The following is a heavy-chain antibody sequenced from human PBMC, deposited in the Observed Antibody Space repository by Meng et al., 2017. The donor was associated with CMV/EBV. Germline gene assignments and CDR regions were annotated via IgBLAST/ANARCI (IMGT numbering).Heavy chain of an antibody. CDR3: AKPGTGSIAADAFDI. CDR2: ISGSGGST. J-gene: IGHJ3*02. Sequence: GESLKISCAASGFTFSSYAMSWVRQAPGKGLEWVSAISGSGGSTYYADSVKGRFTISRDNSKNTLYLQMNSLRAEDTAVYYCAKPGTGSIAADAFDIWGQGTMVTVSS. CDR1: GFTFSSYA. V-gene: IGHV3-23*01. D-gene: IGHD6-25*01.